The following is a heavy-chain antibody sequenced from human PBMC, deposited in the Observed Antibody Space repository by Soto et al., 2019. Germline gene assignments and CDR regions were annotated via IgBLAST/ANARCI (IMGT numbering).Heavy chain of an antibody. Sequence: QVQLQESGPGLVKPSGTLSLTCAVSGGSISNDNCWNWVRQPPGKGLEWIAEIYHTGTTNYNPSLKSRDTISLEQSKNQFSLKLTSVTAADTAVYYCARRRITTFGVIITGYGMDVWGQGTTVTVSS. J-gene: IGHJ6*02. D-gene: IGHD3-3*01. CDR2: IYHTGTT. CDR1: GGSISNDNC. CDR3: ARRRITTFGVIITGYGMDV. V-gene: IGHV4-4*02.